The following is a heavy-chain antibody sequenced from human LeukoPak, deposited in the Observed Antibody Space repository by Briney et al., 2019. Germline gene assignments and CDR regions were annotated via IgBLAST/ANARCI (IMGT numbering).Heavy chain of an antibody. D-gene: IGHD2-2*01. J-gene: IGHJ4*02. CDR3: AKDVPAAYFDY. CDR1: GFTFSNYG. Sequence: GGSLRLSCTASGFTFSNYGMHWVRQAPGKGLEWVAFVRYDESTKFYADSVKGRFTISRDNSKTTLYLQMNSLRAEDTAVYYCAKDVPAAYFDYWGQGTLVTVSS. CDR2: VRYDESTK. V-gene: IGHV3-30*02.